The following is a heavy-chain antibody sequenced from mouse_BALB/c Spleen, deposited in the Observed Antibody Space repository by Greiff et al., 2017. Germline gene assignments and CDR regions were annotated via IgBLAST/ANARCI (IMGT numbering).Heavy chain of an antibody. Sequence: QVQLQQSGPELVRPGVSVKISCKGSSYTFTDYAMHWVKQSHAKGLEWIGVISTYYGNTNYNQKFKGKATMTVDKSSSTAYMELARLTSEDSAVYYCARGSSGYPFDYWGQGTTLTVSS. J-gene: IGHJ2*01. CDR1: SYTFTDYA. CDR2: ISTYYGNT. CDR3: ARGSSGYPFDY. D-gene: IGHD3-1*01. V-gene: IGHV1-67*01.